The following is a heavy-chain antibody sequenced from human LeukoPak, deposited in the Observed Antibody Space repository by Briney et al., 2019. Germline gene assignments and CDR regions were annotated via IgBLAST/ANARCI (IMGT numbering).Heavy chain of an antibody. CDR1: GLTFSSYW. V-gene: IGHV3-7*01. CDR3: AREDSSSTFDY. CDR2: IKQDGSEK. J-gene: IGHJ4*02. Sequence: GGSLRLSCAASGLTFSSYWISWVRQAPGKGLELVANIKQDGSEKYYVDSVKGRFTISRDNAKNSLYLQMNSLRAEDTAVYYCAREDSSSTFDYWGQGTLVTVSS. D-gene: IGHD6-6*01.